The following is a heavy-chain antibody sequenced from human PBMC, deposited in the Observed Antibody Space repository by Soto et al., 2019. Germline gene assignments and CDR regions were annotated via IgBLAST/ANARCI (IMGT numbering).Heavy chain of an antibody. D-gene: IGHD3-22*01. J-gene: IGHJ4*02. Sequence: PSETLSLTCTVSGGSVSSGSYYWSWIRQPPGKGLEWIGYIYYSGSTNYNPSLKSRVTISVDTSKNQFSLKLSSVTAADTAVYYCARVVGDSSGYYPDYWRQGTLVTVSS. CDR2: IYYSGST. CDR3: ARVVGDSSGYYPDY. V-gene: IGHV4-61*01. CDR1: GGSVSSGSYY.